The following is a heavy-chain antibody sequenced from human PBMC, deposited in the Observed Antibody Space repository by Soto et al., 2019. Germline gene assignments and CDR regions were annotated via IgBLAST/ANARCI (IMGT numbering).Heavy chain of an antibody. V-gene: IGHV3-11*01. CDR3: ARDHRGGYNSYYFDY. Sequence: GGSLRLSCAASGFSFSDYYMSWIRQAPGKGLEWVSYISFSGTSIYYADSVKGRFTISRDDAKNSLYLQMNSLRAEDTAVYYCARDHRGGYNSYYFDYWGQGTLVTVSS. J-gene: IGHJ4*02. CDR2: ISFSGTSI. D-gene: IGHD5-12*01. CDR1: GFSFSDYY.